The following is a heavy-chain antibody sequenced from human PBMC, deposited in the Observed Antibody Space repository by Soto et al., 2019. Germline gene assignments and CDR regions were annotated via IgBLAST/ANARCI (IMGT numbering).Heavy chain of an antibody. CDR1: GYTFTSYY. D-gene: IGHD5-18*01. J-gene: IGHJ3*02. Sequence: ASVKVSCKASGYTFTSYYMHWVRQAPGQGLEWMGIINPSGGSTSYAQKFQGRVTMTRDTSTSTVYMELSSLRSEDTAVYYCASTGNGAMVNQLGAFDIWGQGTMVTVSS. CDR3: ASTGNGAMVNQLGAFDI. V-gene: IGHV1-46*01. CDR2: INPSGGST.